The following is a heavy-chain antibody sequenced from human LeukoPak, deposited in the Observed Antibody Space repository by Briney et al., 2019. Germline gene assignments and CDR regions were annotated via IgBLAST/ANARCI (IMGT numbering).Heavy chain of an antibody. J-gene: IGHJ5*02. V-gene: IGHV1-46*01. CDR1: GYTFTSSY. CDR2: INPSGGTT. CDR3: ARNEEWSTSQLPQSWFDP. D-gene: IGHD3-3*01. Sequence: ASVKVSCKASGYTFTSSYMHWVRQAPGQGLEWMGIINPSGGTTIYAQKLQGRVTMTTDTSTSTAYMELRSLRSDDTAVYYCARNEEWSTSQLPQSWFDPWGQGTLVTVSS.